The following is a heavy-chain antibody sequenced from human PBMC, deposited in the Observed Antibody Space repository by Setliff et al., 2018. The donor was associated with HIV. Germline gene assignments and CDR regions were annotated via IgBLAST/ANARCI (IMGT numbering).Heavy chain of an antibody. CDR1: GFSLSTSGMC. J-gene: IGHJ4*02. CDR2: IDWDDDK. D-gene: IGHD6-19*01. V-gene: IGHV2-70*11. Sequence: SGPTLVNPTQTLTLTCTFSGFSLSTSGMCVSWIRQPPGKALEWLARIDWDDDKYYSTSLKTRLSISKDTSKNQVALTLTNMDPVDTATYYCARHTGYSSGWWYFDYWGQGALVTVSS. CDR3: ARHTGYSSGWWYFDY.